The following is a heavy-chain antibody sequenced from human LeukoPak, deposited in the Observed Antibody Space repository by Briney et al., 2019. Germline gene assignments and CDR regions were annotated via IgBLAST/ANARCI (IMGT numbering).Heavy chain of an antibody. D-gene: IGHD3-22*01. J-gene: IGHJ3*02. V-gene: IGHV1-2*02. CDR1: GYTFTSYG. Sequence: GASVKVSCKASGYTFTSYGISWVRQAPGQGLEWMGWIDPDSGATNYAQKFQGRVTMTRDTSISTAYMELSRLRSDDTAVYFCAREYYDTSGRKHAFDIWGQGTMVTVSS. CDR3: AREYYDTSGRKHAFDI. CDR2: IDPDSGAT.